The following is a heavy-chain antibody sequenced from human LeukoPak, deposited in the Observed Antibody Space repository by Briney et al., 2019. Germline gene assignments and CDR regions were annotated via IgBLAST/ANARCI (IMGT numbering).Heavy chain of an antibody. J-gene: IGHJ4*02. CDR1: GYTFTGYY. Sequence: ASVKVSCKASGYTFTGYYMHWVRQAPGQGPEWMGIINPHGGSTDYAQKFQGRVTMTSDTSTSTVYMELKSLRSEDTAVYFCARVGTTGATADNWGQGTLVTVSS. V-gene: IGHV1-46*01. CDR3: ARVGTTGATADN. D-gene: IGHD4-11*01. CDR2: INPHGGST.